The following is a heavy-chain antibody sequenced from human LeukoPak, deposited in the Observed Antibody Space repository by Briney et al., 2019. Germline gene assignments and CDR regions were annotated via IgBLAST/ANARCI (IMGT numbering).Heavy chain of an antibody. D-gene: IGHD5-12*01. CDR1: GGSFSGYY. V-gene: IGHV4-34*01. CDR2: INHSGST. Sequence: SETLSLTCAVYGGSFSGYYWSWIRQPPGKGLEWLGEINHSGSTNYNPSLKSRVTISVDTSKNQFSLKLSSVTAADTAVYYCARGTSSGYDSTPFDYWGQGTLVTVSS. J-gene: IGHJ4*02. CDR3: ARGTSSGYDSTPFDY.